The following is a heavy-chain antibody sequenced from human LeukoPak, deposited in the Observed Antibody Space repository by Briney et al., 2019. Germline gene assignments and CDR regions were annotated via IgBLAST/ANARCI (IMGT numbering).Heavy chain of an antibody. Sequence: SETLSLTCTVSGYSISSGYYWGWIRQPPGKGLEWIGSIYHSGSTYYNPSLKSRVTISVDTSKNQFSLKLSSVTAADTAVYYCARETYYYGSYPDPPDYWGQGTLVTVSS. D-gene: IGHD3-10*01. J-gene: IGHJ4*02. V-gene: IGHV4-38-2*02. CDR1: GYSISSGYY. CDR2: IYHSGST. CDR3: ARETYYYGSYPDPPDY.